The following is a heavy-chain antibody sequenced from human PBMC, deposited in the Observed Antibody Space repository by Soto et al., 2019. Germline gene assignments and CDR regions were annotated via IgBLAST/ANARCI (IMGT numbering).Heavy chain of an antibody. CDR2: IYSGGST. V-gene: IGHV3-53*05. D-gene: IGHD2-2*01. CDR3: AKDFFGAAAPYYYYYYGMDV. CDR1: GFTVSSNY. Sequence: PGGSLRLSCAASGFTVSSNYMSWVRQAPGKGLEWVSVIYSGGSTYYADSVKGRFTISRDNSKNTLYLQMNSLRAEDTAVYYCAKDFFGAAAPYYYYYYGMDVWGQGTTVTVSS. J-gene: IGHJ6*02.